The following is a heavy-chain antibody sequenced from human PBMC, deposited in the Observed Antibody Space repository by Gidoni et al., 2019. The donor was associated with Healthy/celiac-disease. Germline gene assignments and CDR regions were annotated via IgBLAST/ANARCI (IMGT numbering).Heavy chain of an antibody. CDR2: IYYSGST. CDR1: GGSISSYY. V-gene: IGHV4-59*01. CDR3: ARDYDFWSGYYTGAFDI. Sequence: QVQLQESGPGLVKPSETLSLTCTVSGGSISSYYWSGIRQPPGKGLEWIGYIYYSGSTNYNPSLKSRVTISVDTSKNQFALKLSSVTAADTAVYYCARDYDFWSGYYTGAFDIWGQGTMVTVSS. D-gene: IGHD3-3*01. J-gene: IGHJ3*02.